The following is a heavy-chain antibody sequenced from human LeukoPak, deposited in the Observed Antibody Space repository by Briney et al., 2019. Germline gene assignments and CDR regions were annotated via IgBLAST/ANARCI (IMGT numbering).Heavy chain of an antibody. Sequence: PSETLSLTCTVSGGSISSYYWSWIRQPPGKGLEWIGYIYYSGSTNYNPSLNSRVTISVDTSKNQFSLKLSSVTAADTAVYYCARAHISGSYGYWGQGTLVTVSS. CDR1: GGSISSYY. CDR2: IYYSGST. CDR3: ARAHISGSYGY. V-gene: IGHV4-59*08. J-gene: IGHJ4*02. D-gene: IGHD1-26*01.